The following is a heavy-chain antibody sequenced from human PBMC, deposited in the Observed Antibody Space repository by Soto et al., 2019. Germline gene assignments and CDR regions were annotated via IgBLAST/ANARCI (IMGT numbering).Heavy chain of an antibody. Sequence: QVQLVQSGAEVKKPGASVKVSCKASGYTFTSYAISWVRQAPGQGLEWMGWISAYNGNTNYAQKLQGRVTMTTDTSTTTAYMELRSLRSDDTAVYYCARSSRYAYDSSEGNFDYWGQGTLVTVSS. CDR3: ARSSRYAYDSSEGNFDY. D-gene: IGHD3-22*01. CDR2: ISAYNGNT. J-gene: IGHJ4*02. CDR1: GYTFTSYA. V-gene: IGHV1-18*01.